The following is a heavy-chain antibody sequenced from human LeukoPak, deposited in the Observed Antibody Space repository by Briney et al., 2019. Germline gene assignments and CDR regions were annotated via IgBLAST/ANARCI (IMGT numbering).Heavy chain of an antibody. CDR3: VQTTGWPGFDY. CDR1: GVSISRLY. Sequence: SVTLSLICTTSGVSISRLYWSWVRQPPGKGLEWIGNIYNGVPTFFNPSLKSRVTISVDTPKRQFSLQLASVTAADTAVYYCVQTTGWPGFDYWGQGILVTVSS. V-gene: IGHV4-4*09. CDR2: IYNGVPT. D-gene: IGHD6-19*01. J-gene: IGHJ4*02.